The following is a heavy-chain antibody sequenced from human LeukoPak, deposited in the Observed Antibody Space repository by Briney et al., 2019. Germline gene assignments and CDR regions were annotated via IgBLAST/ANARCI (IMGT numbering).Heavy chain of an antibody. CDR1: GYTFTSYA. V-gene: IGHV7-4-1*02. D-gene: IGHD6-19*01. CDR2: INTNTGNP. Sequence: GASVKVSCKASGYTFTSYAMNWVRQAPGQGLEWMGWINTNTGNPTYAQGFTGRFVFSLDTSFSTAYLQISSLKAEDTAVYSCAREVPTYSSGWYEAGDYWGQGTLVTVSS. CDR3: AREVPTYSSGWYEAGDY. J-gene: IGHJ4*02.